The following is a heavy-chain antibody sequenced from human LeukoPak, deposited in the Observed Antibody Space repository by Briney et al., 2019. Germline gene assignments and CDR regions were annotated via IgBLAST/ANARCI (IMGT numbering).Heavy chain of an antibody. CDR3: ARDRYCSGTTCYYTFDI. CDR1: GFTFSNYW. V-gene: IGHV3-7*01. Sequence: GGSLRLSWAASGFTFSNYWLSWVRQAPGKGLEWLANIKQDGSEKYYVDSVKGRFTISRDNAKNSLYLQVNSLSAEDTAVYYCARDRYCSGTTCYYTFDIWGQGTMVTVSS. D-gene: IGHD2-2*01. J-gene: IGHJ3*02. CDR2: IKQDGSEK.